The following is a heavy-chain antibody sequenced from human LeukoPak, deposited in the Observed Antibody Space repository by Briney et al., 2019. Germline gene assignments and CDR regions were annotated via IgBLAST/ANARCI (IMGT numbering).Heavy chain of an antibody. D-gene: IGHD6-13*01. CDR3: ASRPAGSTWYGVFDY. CDR1: GGSFSGYY. J-gene: IGHJ4*02. Sequence: SETLSLTCAVYGGSFSGYYWSWIRQPPGKGLEWIGYVFNGGSTNYNPSLKSRVTMSVDTSRDQFSLRLSSVTAADTAIYYCASRPAGSTWYGVFDYWSQGTLVTVSS. CDR2: VFNGGST. V-gene: IGHV4-59*01.